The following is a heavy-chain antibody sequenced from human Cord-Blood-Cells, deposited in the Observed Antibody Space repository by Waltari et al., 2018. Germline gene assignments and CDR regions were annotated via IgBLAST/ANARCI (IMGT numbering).Heavy chain of an antibody. D-gene: IGHD6-13*01. CDR2: ISYDGSNK. CDR1: GFTFSSYG. V-gene: IGHV3-30*18. Sequence: QVQLVASGGGVVQPGRSLRLSCPASGFTFSSYGMHWARQAPGKGLEWVAVISYDGSNKYYAYSVKGRFTISRDNSKNTLYLQMNSLRAEDTAVYYCAKDLNSSSWYFDYWGQGTLVTVSS. J-gene: IGHJ4*02. CDR3: AKDLNSSSWYFDY.